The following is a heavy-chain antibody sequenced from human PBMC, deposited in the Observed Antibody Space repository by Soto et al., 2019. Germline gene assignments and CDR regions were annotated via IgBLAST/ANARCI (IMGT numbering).Heavy chain of an antibody. V-gene: IGHV4-59*01. CDR1: GGSNSRYY. D-gene: IGHD1-26*01. CDR3: ARVGANIPDY. Sequence: SGTLSLTCPVSGGSNSRYYWSWIRQPPGKGPERIGSLYYSGSTNYNPSLKSRVTISVDTSKNQLSLKLSSVTAADTAVYYCARVGANIPDYLGHETMVTFSS. J-gene: IGHJ4*01. CDR2: LYYSGST.